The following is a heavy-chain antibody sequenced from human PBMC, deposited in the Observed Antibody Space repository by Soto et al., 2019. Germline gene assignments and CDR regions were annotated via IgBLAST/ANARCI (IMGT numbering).Heavy chain of an antibody. CDR3: ARSPRGSPYFDY. CDR1: GYTFSNFW. J-gene: IGHJ4*02. D-gene: IGHD6-13*01. Sequence: PGESLKISCQCSGYTFSNFWIAWVRQLPGKGLEWKGIIYPGDYETRYSPSFHGKVTISADRSIGTAYLQWSSLEASDSAFYFCARSPRGSPYFDYWGQGALVTVSS. CDR2: IYPGDYET. V-gene: IGHV5-51*01.